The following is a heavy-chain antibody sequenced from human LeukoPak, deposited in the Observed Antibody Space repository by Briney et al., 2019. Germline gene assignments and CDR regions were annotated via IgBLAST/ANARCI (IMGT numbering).Heavy chain of an antibody. CDR2: IIPILGIA. D-gene: IGHD6-13*01. J-gene: IGHJ6*02. CDR1: GYTFTSYA. Sequence: GASVKVSCKASGYTFTSYAISWVRQAPGQGLEWMGRIIPILGIANYAQKFQGRVTITADKSTSTAYMELSSLRSEDTAVYYCARRVAYSSSPYYYGMDVWGQGTTVTVSS. V-gene: IGHV1-69*04. CDR3: ARRVAYSSSPYYYGMDV.